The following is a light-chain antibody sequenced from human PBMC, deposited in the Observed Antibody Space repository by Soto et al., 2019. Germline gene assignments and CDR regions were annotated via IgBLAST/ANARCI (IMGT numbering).Light chain of an antibody. V-gene: IGLV1-40*01. CDR3: QSYDSSLSGWV. Sequence: QCVLTQPPSVSGAPGQRVTISCTGSSSNIGAGYDVHWYQQLPGPAPKLLIYGNSNRPSGVPDRFSGSKSGTSASLAITGLQAEDEADYYCQSYDSSLSGWVFGTGTKLTVL. J-gene: IGLJ1*01. CDR1: SSNIGAGYD. CDR2: GNS.